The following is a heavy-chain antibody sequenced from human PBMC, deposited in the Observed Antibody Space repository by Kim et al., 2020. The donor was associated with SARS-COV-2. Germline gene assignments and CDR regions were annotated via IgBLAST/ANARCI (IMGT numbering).Heavy chain of an antibody. J-gene: IGHJ4*02. V-gene: IGHV4-34*01. Sequence: SETLSLTCAVYGGSFSGYYWSWIRQPPGKGLEWIGEINHSGSTNYNPSLKSRVTISVDTSKNQFSLKLSSVTAADTAVYYCARVLRIAARGRFDYWGQGTLVTVSS. CDR1: GGSFSGYY. CDR2: INHSGST. D-gene: IGHD6-6*01. CDR3: ARVLRIAARGRFDY.